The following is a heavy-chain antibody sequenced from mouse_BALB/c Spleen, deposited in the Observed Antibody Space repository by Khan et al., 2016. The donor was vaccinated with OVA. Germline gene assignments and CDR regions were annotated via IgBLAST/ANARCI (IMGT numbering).Heavy chain of an antibody. V-gene: IGHV5-9-3*01. J-gene: IGHJ1*01. Sequence: EVELVESGGGLVKPGGSLKLSCAASGFTFSSYAMSWVRQTPEKRLEWVATISSGDTYTYYPDSVKGRFTISRDNAKNTLYLQMSSLRSEDTAMYYCARPPITTVVATSYWVFDGWGAGTTVTVST. D-gene: IGHD1-1*01. CDR2: ISSGDTYT. CDR1: GFTFSSYA. CDR3: ARPPITTVVATSYWVFDG.